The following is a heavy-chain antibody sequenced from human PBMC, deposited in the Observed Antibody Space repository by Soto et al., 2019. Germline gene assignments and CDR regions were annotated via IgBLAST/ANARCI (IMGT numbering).Heavy chain of an antibody. D-gene: IGHD6-13*01. V-gene: IGHV4-34*01. CDR2: INHSGST. Sequence: SETLSLTCAVYGGSFSGYYWSWIRQPPGKGLEWIGEINHSGSTNYNPSLKSRVTISVDTSKNQFSLKLSCVTAADTAVYYCARDLEAAAGTGHDAFDIWGQGTMVTVSS. CDR3: ARDLEAAAGTGHDAFDI. J-gene: IGHJ3*02. CDR1: GGSFSGYY.